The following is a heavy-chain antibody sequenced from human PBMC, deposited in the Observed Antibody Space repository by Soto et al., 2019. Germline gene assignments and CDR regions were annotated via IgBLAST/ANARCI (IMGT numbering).Heavy chain of an antibody. Sequence: QVQLQESGPGLVKPSETLSLTCTVSGGSISSYYWSWIRQPAGKGLEWIGRIYTSGSTNYNPSLKSRVTMSVDTSKNQFSLKLSSVTAADTAVYYCARDREVVQNYYYGMDVWGQGTTVTVSS. CDR2: IYTSGST. V-gene: IGHV4-4*07. J-gene: IGHJ6*02. D-gene: IGHD1-1*01. CDR3: ARDREVVQNYYYGMDV. CDR1: GGSISSYY.